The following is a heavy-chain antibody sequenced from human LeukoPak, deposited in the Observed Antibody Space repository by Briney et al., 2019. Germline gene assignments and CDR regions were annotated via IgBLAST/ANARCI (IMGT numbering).Heavy chain of an antibody. CDR3: VREVYSSSDWYFDL. D-gene: IGHD6-13*01. J-gene: IGHJ2*01. V-gene: IGHV3-74*01. CDR1: GFTFSIYW. Sequence: GALRLSCAASGFTFSIYWMHWVRQAPGKGLVWVSRMNADGSSTSYADSVKGRFTISRDNAKNTLYLQMNSLRAEDTAVYYCVREVYSSSDWYFDLWGRGTLVTVSS. CDR2: MNADGSST.